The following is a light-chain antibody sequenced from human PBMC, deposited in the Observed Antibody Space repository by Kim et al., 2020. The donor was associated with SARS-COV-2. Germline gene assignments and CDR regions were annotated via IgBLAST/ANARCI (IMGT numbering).Light chain of an antibody. CDR2: DVT. Sequence: GQSVTITCTGTSSDVGGYNYVAWYQQHTDKAPKLMIYDVTKRPSGVSNRFSGSKSGNTAALTISGLQAEDEADYYCTSYTSSSTWVFGGGTQLTVL. V-gene: IGLV2-14*03. CDR3: TSYTSSSTWV. CDR1: SSDVGGYNY. J-gene: IGLJ3*02.